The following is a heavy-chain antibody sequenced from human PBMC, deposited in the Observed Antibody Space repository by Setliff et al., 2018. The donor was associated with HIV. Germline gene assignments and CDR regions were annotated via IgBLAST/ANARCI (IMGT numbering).Heavy chain of an antibody. V-gene: IGHV4-59*08. CDR2: GHYSGNT. J-gene: IGHJ3*02. CDR3: ARWEAAQKAFDI. CDR1: GVSITSYY. Sequence: SETLSLTCTVSGVSITSYYWNRIRQPPGKGLEWIGYGHYSGNTKQNPSLRSRVTISVDTSKNQLSLTLYSVSAADTAVYYCARWEAAQKAFDIWGHGTMVTVSS. D-gene: IGHD1-26*01.